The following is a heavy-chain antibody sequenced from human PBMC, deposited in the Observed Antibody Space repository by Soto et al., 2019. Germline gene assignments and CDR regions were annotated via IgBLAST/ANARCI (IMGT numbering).Heavy chain of an antibody. CDR1: GFTFSSYA. CDR2: IISGGGNT. J-gene: IGHJ6*03. CDR3: ATPVEPYYHYLYIGV. V-gene: IGHV3-23*01. Sequence: GGSLRLSCAASGFTFSSYAMNWVRQAPGKGLEWVASIISGGGNTYSADAVKGLFLISGDNSKTTPYLQMKPLRAGGVADCYWATPVEPYYHYLYIGVWGKGTRVPLSS.